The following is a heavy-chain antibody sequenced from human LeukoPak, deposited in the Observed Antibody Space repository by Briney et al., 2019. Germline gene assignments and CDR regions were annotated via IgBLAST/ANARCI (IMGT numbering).Heavy chain of an antibody. J-gene: IGHJ4*02. D-gene: IGHD5-18*01. CDR3: ARDSTWIQLWFFDY. CDR1: GYTFTSYG. V-gene: IGHV1-18*01. Sequence: ASVKVSCKASGYTFTSYGISWVRQTPGQGLEWMGWISAYNGNTNYAQKLQGRVTMTTDTSTSTAYMELRSLRSDDTAVYYCARDSTWIQLWFFDYWGQGTLVTVSS. CDR2: ISAYNGNT.